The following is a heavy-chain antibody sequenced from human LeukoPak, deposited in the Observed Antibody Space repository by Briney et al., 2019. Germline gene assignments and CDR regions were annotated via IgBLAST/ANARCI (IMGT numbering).Heavy chain of an antibody. V-gene: IGHV1-2*06. CDR2: INPNSGGT. J-gene: IGHJ4*02. D-gene: IGHD6-19*01. CDR1: GCTFSDYY. CDR3: ARDAVAEWAEYYFDY. Sequence: ASVKVSCKASGCTFSDYYIHWVRQAPGQGLEWMGRINPNSGGTNFAQNFQGRVTMTRDTSISTAYMQLTTLTSDDTAVYFCARDAVAEWAEYYFDYWGQGTLVTVSS.